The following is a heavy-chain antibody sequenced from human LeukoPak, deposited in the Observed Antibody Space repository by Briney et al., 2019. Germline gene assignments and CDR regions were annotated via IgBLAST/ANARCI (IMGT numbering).Heavy chain of an antibody. CDR1: GFTFSSYA. CDR3: ARAEYSMIEGPDY. D-gene: IGHD6-6*01. CDR2: ISYDGSNK. Sequence: GGSLRLSCAASGFTFSSYAMSWVRQAPGKGLEWVAVISYDGSNKYYADSVKGRFTISRDNSKNTLYLQMNSLRAEDTAVYYCARAEYSMIEGPDYWGQGTLVTVSS. V-gene: IGHV3-30*01. J-gene: IGHJ4*02.